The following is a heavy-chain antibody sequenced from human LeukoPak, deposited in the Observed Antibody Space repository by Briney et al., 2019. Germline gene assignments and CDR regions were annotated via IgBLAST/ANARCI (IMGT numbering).Heavy chain of an antibody. CDR3: ARGGSYLSAFDI. Sequence: PGGSLRLSCAASGFTFSRYSMNWVRQASGKGLEWVSSISISSNYIYYPDSLKGRFTISRDNAKNSLYLQINSLRAEDTAVYYCARGGSYLSAFDIWGQGTMVTVSS. D-gene: IGHD1-26*01. V-gene: IGHV3-21*01. CDR2: ISISSNYI. CDR1: GFTFSRYS. J-gene: IGHJ3*02.